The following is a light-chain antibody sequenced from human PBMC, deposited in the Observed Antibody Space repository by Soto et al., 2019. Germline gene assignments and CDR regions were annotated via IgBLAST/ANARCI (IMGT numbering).Light chain of an antibody. CDR3: QQYNNWPLT. CDR1: QSVTST. CDR2: GAS. V-gene: IGKV3-15*01. Sequence: EIVMPQPPAPLSVSPGERATLSCRASQSVTSTLAWYQQKPGQAPRLLIYGASTRATNIPARFSGSGSGTEFTLTISSLQSEDFAVYYCQQYNNWPLTFGGGTKVDIK. J-gene: IGKJ4*01.